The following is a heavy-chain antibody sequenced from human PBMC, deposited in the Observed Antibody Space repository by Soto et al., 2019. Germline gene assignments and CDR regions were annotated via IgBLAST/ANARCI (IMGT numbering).Heavy chain of an antibody. V-gene: IGHV1-18*01. D-gene: IGHD6-19*01. J-gene: IGHJ4*02. CDR3: ARSRGLAVGGDFGY. CDR2: ISAYNGNT. CDR1: GYTFTSYG. Sequence: ASVKVSCKASGYTFTSYGISWVRQATGQGLEWMGRISAYNGNTNYAQKLQGRVTMTTDTSTSTAYMELRSLRSDDTAVYYCARSRGLAVGGDFGYWGQGTLVTVSS.